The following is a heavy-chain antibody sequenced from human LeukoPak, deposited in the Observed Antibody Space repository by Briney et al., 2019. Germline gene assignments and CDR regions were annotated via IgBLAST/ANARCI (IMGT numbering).Heavy chain of an antibody. V-gene: IGHV3-48*02. D-gene: IGHD2-21*01. CDR3: ARDRDHSFDY. CDR2: ISTSSDII. CDR1: GFTFSSYW. J-gene: IGHJ4*02. Sequence: PGGSLRLSCAASGFTFSSYWMHWVRQAPGKGLEWVSYISTSSDIISYADSVKGRFTISRDNAKNSLYLQMNSLRDEDTAVYYCARDRDHSFDYWGQGTLVTVSS.